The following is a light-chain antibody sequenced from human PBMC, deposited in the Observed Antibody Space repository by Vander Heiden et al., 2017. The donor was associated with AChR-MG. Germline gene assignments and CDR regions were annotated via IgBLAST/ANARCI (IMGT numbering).Light chain of an antibody. V-gene: IGLV2-11*01. CDR3: CSYAGGSVV. J-gene: IGLJ2*01. Sequence: QSALTQPRSVSGSPGQSVTISCTETSSDIGGYDFVSWYQQHPGKAPKLLIYDVRKRPSGVPDRFSASKSGNTASLTISGLQAEDEADYYCCSYAGGSVVFGGGTKLTVL. CDR1: SSDIGGYDF. CDR2: DVR.